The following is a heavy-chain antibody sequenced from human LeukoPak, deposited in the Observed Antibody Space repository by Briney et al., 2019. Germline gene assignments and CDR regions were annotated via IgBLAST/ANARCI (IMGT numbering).Heavy chain of an antibody. CDR2: RWSDGSNE. CDR1: GFIFSSYG. Sequence: PGRSLRLSCAASGFIFSSYGMHWVRQAPGQGMEWVAVRWSDGSNEFYADSVKGLFIISRDNSKNTLYLQMNSLRAEDTAVYYCARDNAGLVKHLDAFDLWGQGTMVSVSS. CDR3: ARDNAGLVKHLDAFDL. J-gene: IGHJ3*01. V-gene: IGHV3-33*01. D-gene: IGHD1-26*01.